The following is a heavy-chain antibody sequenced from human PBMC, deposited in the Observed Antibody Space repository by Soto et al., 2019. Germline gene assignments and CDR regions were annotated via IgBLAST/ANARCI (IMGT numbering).Heavy chain of an antibody. V-gene: IGHV3-21*01. Sequence: EVQLVESGGGLVKPGGSLRLSCAASGFTFSSYSMNWVRQAPGKGLEWVSSISSSSSYIYYADSVKGRFTISRDNANNSLYLQMNSLRAEDTAVYYCARPPNYYDSSGYYGYWGQGTLVTVSS. D-gene: IGHD3-22*01. CDR2: ISSSSSYI. CDR3: ARPPNYYDSSGYYGY. J-gene: IGHJ4*02. CDR1: GFTFSSYS.